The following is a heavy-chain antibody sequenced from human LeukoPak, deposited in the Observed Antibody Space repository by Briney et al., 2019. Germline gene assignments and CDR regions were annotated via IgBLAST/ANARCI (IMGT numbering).Heavy chain of an antibody. V-gene: IGHV4-61*01. CDR2: IYYSGST. Sequence: SETLSLTCAVSGGSVNSGSYYWNWIRQPPGKGLEWIGYIYYSGSTNYNPSLKSRVTISVDTSKNQFSLKLSSVTAADTAVYYCARAAYSGSYHSDYWGQGTLVTVSS. D-gene: IGHD1-26*01. CDR1: GGSVNSGSYY. CDR3: ARAAYSGSYHSDY. J-gene: IGHJ4*02.